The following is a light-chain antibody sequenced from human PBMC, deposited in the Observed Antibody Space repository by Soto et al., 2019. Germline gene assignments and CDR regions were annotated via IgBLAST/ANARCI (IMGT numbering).Light chain of an antibody. CDR1: QSISSNW. J-gene: IGKJ1*01. CDR2: QAS. V-gene: IGKV1-5*03. CDR3: QHYNSYSEA. Sequence: DIQMTQSLSTLSASIGDGVTITSRASQSISSNWLAWYQQKPGKAPKLLIYQASSLESGVPSRFSGSGSGTEFTLTISSLQPDDFATYYCQHYNSYSEAFGQGTKV.